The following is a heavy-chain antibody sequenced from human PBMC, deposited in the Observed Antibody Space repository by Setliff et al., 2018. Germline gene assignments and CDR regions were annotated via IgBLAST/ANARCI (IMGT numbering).Heavy chain of an antibody. D-gene: IGHD3-10*01. CDR3: AKDLNRWFGELAFDV. CDR1: GYTFAGYY. V-gene: IGHV1-2*02. CDR2: INPNSGGA. J-gene: IGHJ3*01. Sequence: GASVKVSCKASGYTFAGYYMHWVRQAPGQGLEWMGWINPNSGGANYAQKFQGRVTMTRDTSISTGYMELSRLRSDDTAVYYCAKDLNRWFGELAFDVWGQGTMVTVSS.